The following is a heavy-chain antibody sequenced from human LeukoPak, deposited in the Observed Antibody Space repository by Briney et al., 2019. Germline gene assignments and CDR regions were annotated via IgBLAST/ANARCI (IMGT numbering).Heavy chain of an antibody. CDR3: ARASLSSLLTFDY. V-gene: IGHV3-7*01. CDR1: GFTSGSYW. Sequence: GGSLRLSCAASGFTSGSYWKNWVRQAPGKGLEWVAIIKQDGSQKFYLDSVRGRFTISTDTANNSLYLLMNSLRAEDTAVYYCARASLSSLLTFDYWGQGTLVTVSS. CDR2: IKQDGSQK. J-gene: IGHJ4*02. D-gene: IGHD2-15*01.